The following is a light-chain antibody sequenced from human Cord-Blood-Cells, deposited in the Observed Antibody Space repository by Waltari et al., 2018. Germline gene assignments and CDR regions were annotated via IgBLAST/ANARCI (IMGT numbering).Light chain of an antibody. CDR1: PSVSST. V-gene: IGKV3-15*01. CDR3: QQYNNWPPYT. J-gene: IGKJ2*01. CDR2: GAS. Sequence: EIVMTQYPATLSVSPGERATLPCRASPSVSSTLAWYQQKPGQAPMLLIYGASTRATGIPARFSGSGSGTEFTLTISSLQSEDFAVYYCQQYNNWPPYTFGQGTKLEIK.